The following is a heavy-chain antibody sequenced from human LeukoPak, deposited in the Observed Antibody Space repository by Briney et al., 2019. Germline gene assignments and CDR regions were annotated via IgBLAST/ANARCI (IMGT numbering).Heavy chain of an antibody. D-gene: IGHD5-18*01. CDR3: AKDGGYGYGTYYYYYGMDV. CDR1: GFTFDDYA. Sequence: GGSLRLSCAASGFTFDDYAMHWVRQAPGKGLEWVSGISWNSGSIGYADSVKGRFTISRDNAKNSLYLQMNSLRAEDTALYYCAKDGGYGYGTYYYYYGMDVWGQGTTVTVSS. J-gene: IGHJ6*02. V-gene: IGHV3-9*01. CDR2: ISWNSGSI.